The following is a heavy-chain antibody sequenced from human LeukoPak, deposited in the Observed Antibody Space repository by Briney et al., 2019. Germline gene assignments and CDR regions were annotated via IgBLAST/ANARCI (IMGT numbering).Heavy chain of an antibody. J-gene: IGHJ4*02. Sequence: PGGSLRLSCAASGFTFSSFAMSWVRQAPGKGLEWVSAISGSGGSTYYADSVKGRFTISRDNSKNTLFLQMNSLRAEDTAIYYCARHNADSSGWASFDCWGQGTLVTVSS. CDR1: GFTFSSFA. V-gene: IGHV3-23*01. CDR3: ARHNADSSGWASFDC. D-gene: IGHD6-19*01. CDR2: ISGSGGST.